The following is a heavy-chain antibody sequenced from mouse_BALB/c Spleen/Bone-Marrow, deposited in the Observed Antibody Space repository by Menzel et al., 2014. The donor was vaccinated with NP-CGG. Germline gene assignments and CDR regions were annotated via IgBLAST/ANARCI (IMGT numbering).Heavy chain of an antibody. V-gene: IGHV5-6-3*01. CDR2: IYSNGGST. J-gene: IGHJ4*01. CDR1: GFTFSSYG. Sequence: EVQLVESGGGLVQPGGSLKLSCAASGFTFSSYGMSWVRQTPDKRLELFATIYSNGGSTYYPASVKGRFTISRDNAKNTLYLQMSSLKSEDTAMYYCERDRAYYHAMDYWGQGTSVPGSS. CDR3: ERDRAYYHAMDY. D-gene: IGHD6-1*01.